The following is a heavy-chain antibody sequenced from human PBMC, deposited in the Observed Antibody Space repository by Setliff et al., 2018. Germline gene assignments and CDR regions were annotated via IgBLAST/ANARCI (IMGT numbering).Heavy chain of an antibody. CDR3: ARSGDYGSGRLSP. J-gene: IGHJ5*02. V-gene: IGHV4-38-2*01. CDR2: VYYSGST. D-gene: IGHD3-10*01. CDR1: GYSISSGYY. Sequence: PTETLSLTSPVSGYSISSGYYWGWLRQPPGKGLEWIGSVYYSGSTYYNPSLKSRVTISIDTSKNQFSLKLSSVTAADTAVYYCARSGDYGSGRLSPWGQGTLVTVSS.